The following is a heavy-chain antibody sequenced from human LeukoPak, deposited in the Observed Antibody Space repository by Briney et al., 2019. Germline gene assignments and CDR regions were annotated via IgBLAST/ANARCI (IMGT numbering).Heavy chain of an antibody. CDR1: GGTFSSYA. D-gene: IGHD3-10*01. Sequence: SVKVSCKASGGTFSSYAISWVRQAPGQGLEWMGRIIPIFGTANYAQKFQGRVTMTRNTSISTAYMELSSLRSEDTAVYYCARDRTMVRGVIIRSVWFDPWGQGTLVTVSS. J-gene: IGHJ5*02. V-gene: IGHV1-69*05. CDR3: ARDRTMVRGVIIRSVWFDP. CDR2: IIPIFGTA.